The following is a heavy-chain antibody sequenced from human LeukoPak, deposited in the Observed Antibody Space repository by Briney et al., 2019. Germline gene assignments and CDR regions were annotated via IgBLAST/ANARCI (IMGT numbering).Heavy chain of an antibody. CDR1: GGSFSGYY. Sequence: SETLSLTCAVYGGSFSGYYWSWIRQPPGKGLEWIGEIDHSEITNYNPSLKSRVTISLDTSKNQFSLNLTSVTAADTAVYYCARGRYGWLPFDYWGQGTLVTVSS. CDR2: IDHSEIT. V-gene: IGHV4-34*01. J-gene: IGHJ4*02. D-gene: IGHD3-16*01. CDR3: ARGRYGWLPFDY.